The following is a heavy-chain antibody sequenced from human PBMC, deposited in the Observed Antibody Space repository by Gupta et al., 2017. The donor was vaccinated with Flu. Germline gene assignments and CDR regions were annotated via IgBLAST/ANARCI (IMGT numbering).Heavy chain of an antibody. CDR2: IYNTGSA. Sequence: QLQLQESGPGLVKPSETLSLTCSVSGGSVSSTSHYWGWIRQPPGKGVEWIGSIYNTGSAYYNPSLKSRVTISVDTSKNQFSLKLNSVTAADTADYDCARLGTDSSTWFWSDPWGQGTLVSVSS. CDR1: GGSVSSTSHY. J-gene: IGHJ5*02. D-gene: IGHD6-13*01. V-gene: IGHV4-39*01. CDR3: ARLGTDSSTWFWSDP.